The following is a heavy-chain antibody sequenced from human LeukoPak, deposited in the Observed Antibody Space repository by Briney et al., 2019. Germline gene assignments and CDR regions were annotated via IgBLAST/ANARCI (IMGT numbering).Heavy chain of an antibody. J-gene: IGHJ4*02. Sequence: GGSLRLSCAASGFTFSSYAMSWVRQAPGKGLEWVSAISGSGGSTYYADSVKGRFTISRDNSKNTLYLQMNSLRAEDTAVYYCAKDPYCGGDCYNYFDYWGQGTLVTVSS. CDR3: AKDPYCGGDCYNYFDY. V-gene: IGHV3-23*01. CDR2: ISGSGGST. D-gene: IGHD2-21*02. CDR1: GFTFSSYA.